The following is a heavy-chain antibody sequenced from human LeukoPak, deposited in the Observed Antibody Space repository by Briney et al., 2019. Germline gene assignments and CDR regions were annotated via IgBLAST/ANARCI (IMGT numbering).Heavy chain of an antibody. CDR3: ARDDSSGYYYNWFDP. CDR2: IIPIFGTA. Sequence: ASVKVSCKASGGTFSSYAISWVRQATGQGLEWMGGIIPIFGTANYVQKFQGRVTLTTDESPCTAYMELSSMRSEDTAVYYCARDDSSGYYYNWFDPWGQGTLVTVSS. J-gene: IGHJ5*02. CDR1: GGTFSSYA. V-gene: IGHV1-69*05. D-gene: IGHD3-22*01.